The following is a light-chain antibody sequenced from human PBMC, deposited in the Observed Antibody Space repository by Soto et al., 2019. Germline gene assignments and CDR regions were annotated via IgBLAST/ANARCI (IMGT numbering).Light chain of an antibody. CDR1: QSVSSL. J-gene: IGKJ5*01. Sequence: EIVLTQSPATLSLSPGERATLSCRASQSVSSLLAWYQQKSGQPPRLLISDASNRATGVPARFSGSGSGTDFTLEISRVETDDVGIYYCMQSTQLPPTFGQGTRLGIE. CDR2: DAS. V-gene: IGKV3-11*01. CDR3: MQSTQLPPT.